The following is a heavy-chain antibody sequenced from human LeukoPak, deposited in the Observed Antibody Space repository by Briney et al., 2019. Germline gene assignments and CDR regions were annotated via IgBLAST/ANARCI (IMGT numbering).Heavy chain of an antibody. CDR1: GYSFTSYW. V-gene: IGHV5-51*01. J-gene: IGHJ6*02. Sequence: GESLKISCKGSGYSFTSYWIAWVRQMPGKGLEWMGIIYPGDSETRYSPSLQGQVTISADKSISTAYLQWSSLKASDTAMYYCARFSVNYYYYYGMDVWGQGTTVTVSS. D-gene: IGHD4-17*01. CDR3: ARFSVNYYYYYGMDV. CDR2: IYPGDSET.